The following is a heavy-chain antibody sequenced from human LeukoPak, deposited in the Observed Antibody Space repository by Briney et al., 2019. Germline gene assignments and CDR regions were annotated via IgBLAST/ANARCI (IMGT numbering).Heavy chain of an antibody. CDR2: INSDGGST. J-gene: IGHJ4*02. Sequence: GGSLRLSCAAFGVTVSGYWMNWVRQAPGKGLVWVARINSDGGSTSHADSVKGRFTISRDNAKNILYLQMNSLRVDDTAVYYCAREPKYGDLDYWGQGTLVTVSS. V-gene: IGHV3-74*01. CDR1: GVTVSGYW. CDR3: AREPKYGDLDY. D-gene: IGHD4-17*01.